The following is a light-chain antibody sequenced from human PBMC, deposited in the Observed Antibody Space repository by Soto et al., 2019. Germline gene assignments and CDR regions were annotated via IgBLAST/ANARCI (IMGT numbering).Light chain of an antibody. CDR2: FAS. V-gene: IGKV3-15*01. CDR1: QTVYNN. Sequence: IVMTQSPATLSVSPGEKATLSCRASQTVYNNLAWYQQKPGQAPRLLVYFASTRAIGVPARFSGSGSGTEFSLISSSLQAEEFALYYVLQVTAWPLTFGGGTKVE. CDR3: LQVTAWPLT. J-gene: IGKJ4*01.